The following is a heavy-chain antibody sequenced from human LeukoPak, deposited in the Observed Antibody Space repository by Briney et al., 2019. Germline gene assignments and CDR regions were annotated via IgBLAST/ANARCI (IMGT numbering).Heavy chain of an antibody. J-gene: IGHJ4*02. CDR3: ARVGPETAFDY. D-gene: IGHD1-14*01. CDR2: INYKGGTT. CDR1: GFTLSSFS. Sequence: PGGSLRLSCAASGFTLSSFSMHWVRQSPGRGLEYVSAINYKGGTTYYADSVKGRFTISRDNSKNTLYLQMAGLRGEDMAVYYCARVGPETAFDYWGQGTLVTVSS. V-gene: IGHV3-64*02.